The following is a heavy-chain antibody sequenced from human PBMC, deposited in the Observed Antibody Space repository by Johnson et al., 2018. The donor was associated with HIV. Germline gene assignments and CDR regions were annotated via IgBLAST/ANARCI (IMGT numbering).Heavy chain of an antibody. J-gene: IGHJ3*02. CDR2: ISSNGGST. CDR1: GFTFSSHA. V-gene: IGHV3-64*01. CDR3: ARDTKSGSYLEGTGAFDI. Sequence: VQLVESGGGLVQPGGSLRLSCAASGFTFSSHAMHWVRQAPGKGLEYVSAISSNGGSTYYANSVKGRFTISRDNSKNTLYLQMGSLRAEAMAVYYCARDTKSGSYLEGTGAFDIWGQGTMVTVSS. D-gene: IGHD3-10*01.